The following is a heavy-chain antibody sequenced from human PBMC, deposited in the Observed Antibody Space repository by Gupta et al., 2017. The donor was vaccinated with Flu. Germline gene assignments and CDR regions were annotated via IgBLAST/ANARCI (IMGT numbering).Heavy chain of an antibody. CDR1: GGSIISGGYY. J-gene: IGHJ5*02. CDR2: IYYSGTT. V-gene: IGHV4-31*03. Sequence: QVQLQESGPGLLKPSQTLSLTCTVAGGSIISGGYYWSWIRQYPGKGLEWIGYIYYSGTTFYNPSLKSRVTISLDTSKNQFSLKLNSVTAADTAVYYCARVDDASVDNWFDPWGQGTLVTVSS. D-gene: IGHD3-3*01. CDR3: ARVDDASVDNWFDP.